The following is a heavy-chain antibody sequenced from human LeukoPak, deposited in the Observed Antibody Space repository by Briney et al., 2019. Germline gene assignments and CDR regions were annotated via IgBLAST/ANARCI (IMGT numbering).Heavy chain of an antibody. Sequence: GGSLRLSCAASGFTFSSSAMGWVRQAPGKGLEWVSAISGSGGSTYYADSVKGRFTISRDNSKNTLYLQMNSLRAEDTAVYYCARYPTTLDAFDIWGQGTMVTVSS. V-gene: IGHV3-23*01. CDR3: ARYPTTLDAFDI. D-gene: IGHD1-1*01. J-gene: IGHJ3*02. CDR1: GFTFSSSA. CDR2: ISGSGGST.